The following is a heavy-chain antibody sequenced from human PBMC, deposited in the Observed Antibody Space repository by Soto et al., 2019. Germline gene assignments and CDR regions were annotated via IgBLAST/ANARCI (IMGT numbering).Heavy chain of an antibody. D-gene: IGHD6-13*01. CDR2: IIPIFGTA. V-gene: IGHV1-69*13. CDR1: GGTFSSYA. J-gene: IGHJ5*02. CDR3: ARGIAAAGIDLNWFDP. Sequence: GASVKVSCKASGGTFSSYAISWVRQAPGQGLEWMGGIIPIFGTANYAQKFQGRVTITADESTSTAYMELSSLRSEDTAVYYCARGIAAAGIDLNWFDPWGQGTLVTVSS.